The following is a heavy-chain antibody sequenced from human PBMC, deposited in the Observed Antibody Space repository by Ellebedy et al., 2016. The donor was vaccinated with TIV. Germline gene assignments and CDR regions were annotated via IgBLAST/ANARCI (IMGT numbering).Heavy chain of an antibody. D-gene: IGHD2-2*01. Sequence: SETLSLTCAVYGGSFSGYYWSWIRQPPGKGLEWIGEINHSGRTNYNASLKSRVTISVDTSKNQFSLKLSSVTAADTAVYYCARGWVRDIVVVPAAMRKFDPWGQGTLVTVSS. J-gene: IGHJ5*02. CDR3: ARGWVRDIVVVPAAMRKFDP. V-gene: IGHV4-34*01. CDR2: INHSGRT. CDR1: GGSFSGYY.